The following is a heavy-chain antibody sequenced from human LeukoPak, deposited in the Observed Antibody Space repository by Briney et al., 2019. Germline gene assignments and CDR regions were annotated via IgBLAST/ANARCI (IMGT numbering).Heavy chain of an antibody. Sequence: ASVKVSCKASGGTFSSYGISWVRQAPGHGLAWMGGIIPIFGTPNYAQKFQGRITITADESTSTAYMELSSLRSDDTAVYYCARDWWQQLVRGDYYYYGMDVWGQGTTVTVSS. CDR3: ARDWWQQLVRGDYYYYGMDV. D-gene: IGHD6-13*01. J-gene: IGHJ6*02. V-gene: IGHV1-69*13. CDR2: IIPIFGTP. CDR1: GGTFSSYG.